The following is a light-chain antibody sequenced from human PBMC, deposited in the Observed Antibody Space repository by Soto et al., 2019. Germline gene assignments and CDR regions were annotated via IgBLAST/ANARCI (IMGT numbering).Light chain of an antibody. CDR3: FSYAGISTLVV. V-gene: IGLV2-23*01. Sequence: QSLLTQAASVSGSPGQSITISCTGTSSDVGSYNLVSWYQQHPGTAPKLIIYEANKRPSGLSTRFSGSKSGNTASLTISGLQAEDEADYFCFSYAGISTLVVLGGGTKLTVL. J-gene: IGLJ2*01. CDR1: SSDVGSYNL. CDR2: EAN.